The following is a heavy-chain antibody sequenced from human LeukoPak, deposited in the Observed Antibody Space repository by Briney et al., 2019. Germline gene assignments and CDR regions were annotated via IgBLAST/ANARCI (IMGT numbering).Heavy chain of an antibody. CDR1: GFTFSNYW. CDR2: IKEDGSEK. Sequence: GGSLRLSCAASGFTFSNYWMSWVRQAPGKGLEWVANIKEDGSEKYYVDSVKGRFTISRDNAKNSLYLQMNSLRAEDTAVYYCARESPYYGMDVWGQGTTVTVSS. D-gene: IGHD3-16*01. CDR3: ARESPYYGMDV. J-gene: IGHJ6*02. V-gene: IGHV3-7*03.